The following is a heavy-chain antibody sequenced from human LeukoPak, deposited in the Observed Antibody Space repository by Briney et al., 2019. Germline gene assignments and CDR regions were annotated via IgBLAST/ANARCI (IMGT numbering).Heavy chain of an antibody. V-gene: IGHV3-23*01. D-gene: IGHD3-3*01. CDR1: GFTFSSYA. CDR3: AKPSITIFGVVILYFDY. J-gene: IGHJ4*02. CDR2: IRGSGGST. Sequence: PGGSLRLSCAASGFTFSSYAMSWVRQAPGKGLEWVSAIRGSGGSTYYADSVKGRFTISRDNSKNTLYLQMNSLRAEDTAVYYCAKPSITIFGVVILYFDYWGQGTLVTVSS.